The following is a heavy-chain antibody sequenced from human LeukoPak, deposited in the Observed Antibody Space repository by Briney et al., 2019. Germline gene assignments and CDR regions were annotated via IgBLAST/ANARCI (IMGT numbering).Heavy chain of an antibody. D-gene: IGHD1-26*01. CDR3: ARGYTGFDY. J-gene: IGHJ4*02. CDR1: GFTFGRYW. Sequence: GGSLRLFFAAPGFTFGRYWMHWVRQAPGKGLVWVSRINSDGSRTSYADSVKGRFTISRDNAKNTLYLQMNSLRAEDTAVYYCARGYTGFDYWGQGILVTVSS. V-gene: IGHV3-74*01. CDR2: INSDGSRT.